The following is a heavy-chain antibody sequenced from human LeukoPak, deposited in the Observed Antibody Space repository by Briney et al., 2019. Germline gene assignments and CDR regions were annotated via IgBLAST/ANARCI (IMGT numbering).Heavy chain of an antibody. V-gene: IGHV1-18*01. CDR2: ISAYNGKT. D-gene: IGHD3-10*01. J-gene: IGHJ4*02. CDR3: ARDQSFGSGSYQDY. CDR1: SYTFTSYG. Sequence: ASVKVSCKASSYTFTSYGISWVRQAPGQGLEWMGWISAYNGKTNYALKVQDRVTLTTDTSTSTAYMELRSLRSDDTAVYYCARDQSFGSGSYQDYWGQGTLVTVSS.